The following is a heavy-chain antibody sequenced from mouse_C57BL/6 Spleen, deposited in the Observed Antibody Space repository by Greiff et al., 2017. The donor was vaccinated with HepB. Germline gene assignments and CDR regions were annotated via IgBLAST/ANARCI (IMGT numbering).Heavy chain of an antibody. CDR1: GYTFTDYE. D-gene: IGHD4-1*01. Sequence: VKVVESGAELVRPGASVTLSCKASGYTFTDYEMHWVKQTPVHGLEWIGAIDPETGGTAYNQKFKGKAILTADKSSSTAYMELRSLTSEDSAVYYCTWAGTTGDAMDYWGQGTSVTVSS. CDR2: IDPETGGT. J-gene: IGHJ4*01. V-gene: IGHV1-15*01. CDR3: TWAGTTGDAMDY.